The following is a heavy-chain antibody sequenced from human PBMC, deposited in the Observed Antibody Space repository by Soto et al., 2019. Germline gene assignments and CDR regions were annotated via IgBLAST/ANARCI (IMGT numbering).Heavy chain of an antibody. J-gene: IGHJ3*01. CDR2: IKTDGSST. V-gene: IGHV3-74*01. CDR1: GFTFSSYW. CDR3: ARGIPGHYGFDV. Sequence: VQLVESGGGLVQPGGSRRLSCVASGFTFSSYWMHWVRQAPGKGLVWVSRIKTDGSSTNYADSVKGRFTISRDNAKNTLYLEMNSLTAEDTAEYYCARGIPGHYGFDVWGQGTMVTVSS. D-gene: IGHD5-18*01.